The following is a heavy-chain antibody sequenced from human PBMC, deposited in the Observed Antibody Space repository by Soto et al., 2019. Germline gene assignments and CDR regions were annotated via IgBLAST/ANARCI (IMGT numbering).Heavy chain of an antibody. Sequence: GGSLRLSCAASGFTFSDYGMHWVRQAPGKGPEWVALVTYHGSNKYYADSVKGRFTISRDNSKNTLYLEMNSLRVEDTAVYYCATDVVRWYVTPGTDVWGQGTMVTVSS. CDR2: VTYHGSNK. CDR3: ATDVVRWYVTPGTDV. CDR1: GFTFSDYG. V-gene: IGHV3-30*03. J-gene: IGHJ6*02. D-gene: IGHD6-13*01.